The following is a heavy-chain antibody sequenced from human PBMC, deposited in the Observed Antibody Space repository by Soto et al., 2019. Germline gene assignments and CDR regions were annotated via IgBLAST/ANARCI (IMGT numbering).Heavy chain of an antibody. V-gene: IGHV4-31*03. CDR1: GLTISSASYY. J-gene: IGHJ4*02. CDR2: IYYNGST. CDR3: ARYRISGSGSKFDY. Sequence: QVLLQESGPGLMKPSQTLSLTCTVSGLTISSASYYWSWIRQHPGKGLEWVGNIYYNGSTYYSPSLKSRVTLWVDTSKNQFSLRLASVTAAYTAVYYCARYRISGSGSKFDYWGQGTLVTVSS. D-gene: IGHD6-13*01.